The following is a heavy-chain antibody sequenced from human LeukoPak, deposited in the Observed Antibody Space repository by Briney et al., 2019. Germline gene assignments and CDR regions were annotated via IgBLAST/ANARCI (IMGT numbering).Heavy chain of an antibody. J-gene: IGHJ4*02. D-gene: IGHD3-10*01. CDR3: ARAKLWFGELSALDY. CDR2: INHSGST. CDR1: GGSFSGYY. V-gene: IGHV4-34*01. Sequence: SETLSLTCAVYGGSFSGYYWSWIRQPPGKGLEWIGEINHSGSTNYNPSLKSRVTISVDTSKNQFSLKLSSVTAADTAVYYCARAKLWFGELSALDYWGQGTLVTVSS.